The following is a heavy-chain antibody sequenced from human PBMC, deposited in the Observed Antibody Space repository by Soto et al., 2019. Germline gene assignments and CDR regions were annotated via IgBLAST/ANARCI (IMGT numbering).Heavy chain of an antibody. CDR1: GGSISSSNW. CDR2: IYHSGST. Sequence: QVQLQESGPGLVKPSGTLSLTCAVSGGSISSSNWWSWVRQPPGRGLEWIGEIYHSGSTNYNPSLKSRVTTSVDKSKNQFSLKLSSVTAADTAVYYCARVSGSYYYGMDVWGQGITVTVSS. CDR3: ARVSGSYYYGMDV. V-gene: IGHV4-4*02. J-gene: IGHJ6*02. D-gene: IGHD1-26*01.